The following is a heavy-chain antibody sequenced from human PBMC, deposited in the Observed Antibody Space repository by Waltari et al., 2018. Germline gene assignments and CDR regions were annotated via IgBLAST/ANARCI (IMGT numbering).Heavy chain of an antibody. J-gene: IGHJ6*02. CDR2: ISAYNGNT. CDR1: GYTFTSYG. Sequence: QVQLVQSGAEVKKPGASVTVSCKASGYTFTSYGISWLRQAPGQGLEWMGWISAYNGNTNYEQKLQGRVTMTTDTSTSTAYMELRSLRSDDTAVYYCARSPIHYYYYGMDVWGQGTTVTVSS. V-gene: IGHV1-18*01. CDR3: ARSPIHYYYYGMDV.